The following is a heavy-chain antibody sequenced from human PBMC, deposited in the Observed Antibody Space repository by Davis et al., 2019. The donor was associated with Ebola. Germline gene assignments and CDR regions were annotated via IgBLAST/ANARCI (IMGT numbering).Heavy chain of an antibody. J-gene: IGHJ6*02. D-gene: IGHD4-17*01. CDR3: AKGSLYGSRSITAGVDV. CDR1: GFTFTSYS. CDR2: ISGSDST. V-gene: IGHV3-23*01. Sequence: PGGSLRLSCAASGFTFTSYSMTWVRQAPGKGLEWVSGISGSDSTYYADSVKGRFTFSRDNSKNTLYLQMNSLRAEDTAVYYCAKGSLYGSRSITAGVDVWGQGTTVTVSS.